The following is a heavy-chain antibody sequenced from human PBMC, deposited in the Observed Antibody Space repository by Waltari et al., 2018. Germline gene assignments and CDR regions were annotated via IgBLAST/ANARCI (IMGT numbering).Heavy chain of an antibody. CDR1: GGSISSYY. V-gene: IGHV4-59*01. J-gene: IGHJ6*02. CDR2: IYYSGST. CDR3: ARVPTGYSSSWYTAYYYYGMDV. Sequence: QVQLQESGPGLVKPSETLSLTCTVSGGSISSYYWSWIRQPPGKGLEGIGYIYYSGSTNYNPSLKSRVTISVDTSKNQFSLKLSSVTAADTAVYYCARVPTGYSSSWYTAYYYYGMDVWGQGTTVTVSS. D-gene: IGHD6-13*01.